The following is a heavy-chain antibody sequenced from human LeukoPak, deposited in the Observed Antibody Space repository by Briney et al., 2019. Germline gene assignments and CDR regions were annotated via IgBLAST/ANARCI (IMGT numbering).Heavy chain of an antibody. V-gene: IGHV3-23*01. CDR3: AKYRTTSAPPRNFDY. CDR1: GFTFSSYG. Sequence: GGSLRLSCAASGFTFSSYGMHWVRQAPGRGLEWVSVIGSDSGGVLYADSVKGRFTISRDNSKNTLSLQMNSLRADDTAVYYCAKYRTTSAPPRNFDYWGQGTLVTVSS. J-gene: IGHJ4*02. CDR2: IGSDSGGV. D-gene: IGHD1-14*01.